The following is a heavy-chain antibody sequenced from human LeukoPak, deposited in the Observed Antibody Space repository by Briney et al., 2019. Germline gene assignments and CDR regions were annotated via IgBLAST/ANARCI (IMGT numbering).Heavy chain of an antibody. J-gene: IGHJ4*02. CDR2: ISWNSKII. D-gene: IGHD4-11*01. Sequence: PGGSLRLSCTASGFTFDDYAIHWVRQAPGKGLQWVSGISWNSKIIAYADSVRGRFTISRDNAKNSLFLQMNSLRTEDTGVYYCVCDYNRDSGYWGQGTLVTVSS. CDR1: GFTFDDYA. CDR3: VCDYNRDSGY. V-gene: IGHV3-9*01.